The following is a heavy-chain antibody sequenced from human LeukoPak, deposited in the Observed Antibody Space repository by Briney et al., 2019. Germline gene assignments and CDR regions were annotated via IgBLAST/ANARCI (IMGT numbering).Heavy chain of an antibody. CDR2: INHSGST. CDR1: GGSFSGYY. D-gene: IGHD6-19*01. J-gene: IGHJ4*02. Sequence: SETLSLTCAVYGGSFSGYYWSWIRQPPGKGLEWIGEINHSGSTNYNPSLKSRVTISVDTSKNQFSLKLSSVTAADTAVYYCARLASGSYWSQGTLVTVSS. V-gene: IGHV4-34*01. CDR3: ARLASGSY.